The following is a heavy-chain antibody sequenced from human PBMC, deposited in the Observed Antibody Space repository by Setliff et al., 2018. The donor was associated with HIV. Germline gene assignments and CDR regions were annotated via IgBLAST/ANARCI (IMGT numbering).Heavy chain of an antibody. CDR1: GGSISSHY. D-gene: IGHD3-22*01. J-gene: IGHJ1*01. Sequence: SETLSLTCTVSGGSISSHYWSWIRQPPGKGLEWIGYIYYSGSTNYNPSLQSRVTMSVDTSKNQFSLKLSSVTAADTAVYYCASTYYYDSLHFHHWGQGTLVTVSS. CDR3: ASTYYYDSLHFHH. V-gene: IGHV4-59*11. CDR2: IYYSGST.